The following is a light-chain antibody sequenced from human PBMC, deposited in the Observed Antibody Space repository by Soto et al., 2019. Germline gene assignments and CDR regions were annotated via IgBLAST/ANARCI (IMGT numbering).Light chain of an antibody. V-gene: IGKV3-15*01. CDR1: QTVFSD. CDR2: GAS. Sequence: EIVMTQSPATLSLSPGERATLSCRASQTVFSDLAWYQHKPGQAPGLLIYGASTRATGVPARFGGSGSETEFTLNISSVQSEDFAVYYCQQYNNWPPWTFGQGTKVEIK. J-gene: IGKJ1*01. CDR3: QQYNNWPPWT.